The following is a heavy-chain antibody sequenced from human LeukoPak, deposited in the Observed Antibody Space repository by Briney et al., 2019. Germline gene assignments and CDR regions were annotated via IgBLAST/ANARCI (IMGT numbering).Heavy chain of an antibody. V-gene: IGHV1-46*01. Sequence: ASVKVSCKASGYTFTSYDINWVRQAPGQGLEWMGIINPNGGSTIYAQNFQGRVTMTRDTSASTVYMELSSLGSEDTAVYYCARTLKDSGNNFWGQGTLVTVSS. CDR1: GYTFTSYD. J-gene: IGHJ4*02. CDR2: INPNGGST. CDR3: ARTLKDSGNNF. D-gene: IGHD4-23*01.